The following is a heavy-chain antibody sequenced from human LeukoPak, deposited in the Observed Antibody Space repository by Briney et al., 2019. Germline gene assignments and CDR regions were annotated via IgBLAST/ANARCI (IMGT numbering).Heavy chain of an antibody. CDR3: ANERFDY. J-gene: IGHJ4*02. V-gene: IGHV3-30*02. CDR2: IRYDGSNK. Sequence: PGGSLRLSCAASGFTVSSNYMSWVRQAPGKGLEWVAFIRYDGSNKYYADSVKGRFTISRDNSKNTLYLQMNSLRAEDTAVYYCANERFDYWGQGTLVTVSS. CDR1: GFTVSSNY.